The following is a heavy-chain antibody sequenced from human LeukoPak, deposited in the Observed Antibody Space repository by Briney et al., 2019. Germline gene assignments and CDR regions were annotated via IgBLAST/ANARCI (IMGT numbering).Heavy chain of an antibody. D-gene: IGHD3-16*01. Sequence: SETLSLTCTVSGGSISSSSYYWGWIRQPPGKGLEWIGSIYYSGSTYYNPSLKSRVTISVDTSKNQFSLKLSSVTAADTAFYYCVRDRGLGRGFDPWGQGTMVTVSS. J-gene: IGHJ5*02. CDR2: IYYSGST. CDR1: GGSISSSSYY. CDR3: VRDRGLGRGFDP. V-gene: IGHV4-39*07.